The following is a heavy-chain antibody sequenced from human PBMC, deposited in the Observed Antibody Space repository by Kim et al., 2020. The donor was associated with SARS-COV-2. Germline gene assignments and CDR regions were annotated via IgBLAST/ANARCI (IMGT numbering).Heavy chain of an antibody. V-gene: IGHV1-18*01. J-gene: IGHJ6*02. CDR1: GYTFTTYA. D-gene: IGHD6-6*01. CDR3: ARDLDLSLRSLEKLPEYGMDV. CDR2: ISPYNGYT. Sequence: ASVKVSCKASGYTFTTYAITWVRQAPGQGLEWMGWISPYNGYTNYARNLQGRVSMTTDTFTATAYMELRSLGSADTAVYYCARDLDLSLRSLEKLPEYGMDVWGQGTTVTVSS.